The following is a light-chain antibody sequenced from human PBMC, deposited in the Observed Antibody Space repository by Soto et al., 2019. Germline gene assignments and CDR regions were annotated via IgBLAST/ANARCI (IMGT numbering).Light chain of an antibody. CDR2: KAS. V-gene: IGKV1-5*03. CDR1: QSISNW. Sequence: DIQMTQSPSTLSASVGDRVTITCRASQSISNWLAWYQQRPGKAPKLLIYKASSLESGVPSRFSGSGSGTEFTLTISSLQPEDFAAYYCQQCNSYSRTFGQGTKVDIK. CDR3: QQCNSYSRT. J-gene: IGKJ1*01.